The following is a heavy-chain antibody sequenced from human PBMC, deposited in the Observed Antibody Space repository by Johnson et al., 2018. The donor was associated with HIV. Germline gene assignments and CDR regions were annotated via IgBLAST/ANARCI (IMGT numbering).Heavy chain of an antibody. V-gene: IGHV3-13*01. CDR2: IGTAGDT. J-gene: IGHJ3*02. Sequence: DVQVVESGGGLVQPGGSLRLSCAASGFTLSSYDMHWVRQATGKGLEWVSVIGTAGDTYYPGSVKGRFTISRENARNSLFLQVNSLRADDTAVYYCASEYCGGGSCYAEDAFDIWGRGTMVTVSS. CDR3: ASEYCGGGSCYAEDAFDI. CDR1: GFTLSSYD. D-gene: IGHD2-15*01.